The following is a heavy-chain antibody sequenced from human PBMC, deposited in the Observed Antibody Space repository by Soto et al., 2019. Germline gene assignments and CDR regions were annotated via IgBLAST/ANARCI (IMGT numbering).Heavy chain of an antibody. J-gene: IGHJ3*02. D-gene: IGHD3-10*01. CDR1: GGSFSGYY. CDR3: ARVTDYGSGSYYNHAFDI. V-gene: IGHV4-34*01. Sequence: SETLSLTCAVYGGSFSGYYWSWIRQPPGKGLEGIGEINHSGSTNYNPSLKSRVTISVDTSKNQFSLKMSSVTAADTAVYYCARVTDYGSGSYYNHAFDIWGQGTMVT. CDR2: INHSGST.